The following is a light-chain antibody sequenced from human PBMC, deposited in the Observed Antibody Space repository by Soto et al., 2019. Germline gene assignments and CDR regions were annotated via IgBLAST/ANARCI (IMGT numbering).Light chain of an antibody. CDR1: QGISNS. CDR3: QQDNNWPSLT. V-gene: IGKV3-15*01. Sequence: EIVVTQSPTTLSVFPGQRATLSCRASQGISNSLAWYPPKPGQPLRLLIHGVSTRATGIPARLTGTGSGTEFTLTISSLPSEDFAVSNCQQDNNWPSLTFAGGTKVDIK. J-gene: IGKJ4*01. CDR2: GVS.